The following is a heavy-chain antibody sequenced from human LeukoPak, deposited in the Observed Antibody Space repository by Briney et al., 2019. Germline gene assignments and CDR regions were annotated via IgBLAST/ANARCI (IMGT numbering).Heavy chain of an antibody. J-gene: IGHJ4*02. CDR2: IGSSITTV. Sequence: GGSLRLSCAASGFTFSSYGMNWVRQAPGKGLEWVSCIGSSITTVYYADSVKGRFTISRDNAKNSLYLQMISLRDEDTAVYYCARNRRVLEVSYFDYWGQGTLVTVSS. CDR3: ARNRRVLEVSYFDY. V-gene: IGHV3-48*02. CDR1: GFTFSSYG. D-gene: IGHD1-1*01.